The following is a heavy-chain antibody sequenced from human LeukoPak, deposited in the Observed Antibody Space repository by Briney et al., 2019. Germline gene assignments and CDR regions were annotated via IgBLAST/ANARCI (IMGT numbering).Heavy chain of an antibody. Sequence: PSETLSLTCAVYGGSSSGYYWSWIRQPPGKGLEWIGEINHSGSTNYNPSLKSRVTISVDASKNQFSLKLSSVTAADTAVYYCAVGFDYWGQGTLVTVSS. CDR1: GGSSSGYY. V-gene: IGHV4-34*01. D-gene: IGHD1-26*01. CDR3: AVGFDY. CDR2: INHSGST. J-gene: IGHJ4*02.